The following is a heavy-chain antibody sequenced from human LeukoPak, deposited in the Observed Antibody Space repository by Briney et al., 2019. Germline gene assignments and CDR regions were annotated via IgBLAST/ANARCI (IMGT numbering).Heavy chain of an antibody. V-gene: IGHV4-4*07. D-gene: IGHD2-21*01. CDR1: GGSISSYY. Sequence: SETLSLTCTVSGGSISSYYWSWIRQPAGKGLEWIGRIYTSGSTNYNPSLKSRVTMSVDTSKNQFSLKLSSVTAADTAVYYCARVSPICGGDCLDYWGQGTLVTVSS. CDR2: IYTSGST. CDR3: ARVSPICGGDCLDY. J-gene: IGHJ4*02.